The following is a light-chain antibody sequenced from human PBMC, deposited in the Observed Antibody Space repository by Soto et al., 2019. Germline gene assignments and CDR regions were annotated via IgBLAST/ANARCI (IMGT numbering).Light chain of an antibody. Sequence: IQMTQSPSNLSGSVGDRFTITCLASQTISSWLAWYQQKPGKAPKLLIYKASTLKSGVPSRFSGSGYGTEFNLTISSLQTDDFATYYCQHYNSYSEAFGQGTKVDIK. V-gene: IGKV1-5*03. CDR1: QTISSW. CDR2: KAS. J-gene: IGKJ1*01. CDR3: QHYNSYSEA.